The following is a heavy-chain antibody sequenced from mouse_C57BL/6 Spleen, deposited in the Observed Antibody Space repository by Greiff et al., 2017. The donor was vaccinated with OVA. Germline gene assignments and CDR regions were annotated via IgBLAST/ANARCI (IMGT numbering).Heavy chain of an antibody. V-gene: IGHV1-4*01. CDR1: GYTFTSYT. J-gene: IGHJ2*01. CDR3: ARLEFITTVGDY. CDR2: INPSSGYT. Sequence: QVQLQQSGAELARPGASVKMSCKASGYTFTSYTMHWVKQRPGQGLEWIGYINPSSGYTKYNQKFKDKATLTADKSSSTAYMQLSSLTSEDSAVYYCARLEFITTVGDYWGQGTTLTVSS. D-gene: IGHD1-1*01.